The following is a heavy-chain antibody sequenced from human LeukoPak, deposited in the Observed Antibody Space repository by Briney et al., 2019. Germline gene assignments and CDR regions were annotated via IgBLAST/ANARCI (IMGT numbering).Heavy chain of an antibody. CDR1: GYTFTSYY. CDR3: ARAPRSYSKAVGSDY. D-gene: IGHD2-21*01. CDR2: INPNSGGT. Sequence: ASVKVSCKASGYTFTSYYIHWVRQAPGQGLEWMGWINPNSGGTNYAQKFQGRVTMTRDTSISTAYMELSRLRSDDTAVYYCARAPRSYSKAVGSDYWGKGPLVTVSS. V-gene: IGHV1-2*02. J-gene: IGHJ4*02.